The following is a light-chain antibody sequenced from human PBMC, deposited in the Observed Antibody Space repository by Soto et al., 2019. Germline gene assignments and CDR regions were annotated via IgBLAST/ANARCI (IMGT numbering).Light chain of an antibody. CDR1: QSVSSSY. CDR3: QQQGT. CDR2: GAS. Sequence: EIVLTQSPGTLSLSPGERATLSCRASQSVSSSYLAWYQQKPGQAPRLLIYGASSRATGILDRFSGSGSGTDFTLTISRLEPEDFAVYYCQQQGTFGQGTKVEIK. V-gene: IGKV3-20*01. J-gene: IGKJ1*01.